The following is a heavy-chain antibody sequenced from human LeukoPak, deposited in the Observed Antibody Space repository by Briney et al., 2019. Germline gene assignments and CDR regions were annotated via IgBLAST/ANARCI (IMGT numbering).Heavy chain of an antibody. D-gene: IGHD1-1*01. Sequence: SETLSLTCTVSGYSISSGYYWGWIRQPPGKGLEWIGSIYHSGSTYYNPSLKSRVTISIDTSKNQFSLTLSSVTAADTAVYYCARGSNWNDGGGIDYWGQGTLVTVSS. CDR1: GYSISSGYY. CDR3: ARGSNWNDGGGIDY. V-gene: IGHV4-38-2*02. J-gene: IGHJ4*02. CDR2: IYHSGST.